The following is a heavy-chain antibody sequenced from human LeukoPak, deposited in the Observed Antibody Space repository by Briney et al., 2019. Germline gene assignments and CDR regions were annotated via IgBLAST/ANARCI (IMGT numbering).Heavy chain of an antibody. CDR2: IYSGGST. CDR1: GFIVSSKY. Sequence: GGSLRLSYAPPGFIVSSKYMSWVRQAPGKGLKGVSVIYSGGSTYYAASVAGRFTISRDNSKNTVYLQMNNLRVDDTAVYYCARAGPIDYWGQGILVTVSS. V-gene: IGHV3-53*01. CDR3: ARAGPIDY. J-gene: IGHJ4*02.